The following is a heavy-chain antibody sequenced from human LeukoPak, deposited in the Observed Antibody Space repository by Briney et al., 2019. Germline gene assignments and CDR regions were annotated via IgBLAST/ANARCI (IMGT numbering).Heavy chain of an antibody. V-gene: IGHV3-33*01. D-gene: IGHD3-10*01. CDR1: GFTFSSYG. CDR3: ARDKLRGSMVRGVKYYYYYYGMDV. J-gene: IGHJ6*02. CDR2: IWYDGSNK. Sequence: GGSLRLSCAASGFTFSSYGMHWVRQAPGKGLEWVAVIWYDGSNKYYADSVKGRFTISRDNSKNTLYLQMNSLRAEDTAVYYCARDKLRGSMVRGVKYYYYYYGMDVWGQGTTVTVSS.